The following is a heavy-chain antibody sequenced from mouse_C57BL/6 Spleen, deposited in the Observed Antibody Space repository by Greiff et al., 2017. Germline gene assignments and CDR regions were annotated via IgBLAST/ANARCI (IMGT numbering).Heavy chain of an antibody. CDR3: AISPGGSAMDY. Sequence: VKLQESGAELVKPGASVKISCKASGYAFSSYWMNWVKQRPGKGLEWIGQIYPGDGDTNYKGKFKGKATLTADKSYSTAYMQLSSLTSEDSAVYFCAISPGGSAMDYWGQGTSVTVSS. J-gene: IGHJ4*01. D-gene: IGHD1-1*01. V-gene: IGHV1-80*01. CDR2: IYPGDGDT. CDR1: GYAFSSYW.